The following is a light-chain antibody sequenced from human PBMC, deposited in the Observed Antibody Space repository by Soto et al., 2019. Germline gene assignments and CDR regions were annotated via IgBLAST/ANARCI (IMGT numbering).Light chain of an antibody. CDR3: ISRTSTSTYV. Sequence: QSVLTQPASVSGSPGQSITISCTGTSSDVGGYNYVSWYQQHPGNVPKRIIYEVSNRPSGISHRFSGSKSGNMASLTISGLLAEDEADYYCISRTSTSTYVFGTGTKLTVL. V-gene: IGLV2-14*01. CDR1: SSDVGGYNY. CDR2: EVS. J-gene: IGLJ1*01.